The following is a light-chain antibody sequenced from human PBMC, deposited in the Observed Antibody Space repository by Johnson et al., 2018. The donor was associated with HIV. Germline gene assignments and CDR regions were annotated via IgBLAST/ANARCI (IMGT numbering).Light chain of an antibody. V-gene: IGLV1-51*01. Sequence: QSILTQPPSVSAAPGQKVTISCSGSSSNIGNNYVSWYQQVPGTAPKLLIYDNNRRPSGIPDRFSGSKSDTSATLAIPGLQTGDESEYYCGTWETGLSAYVFGTGTKVTVL. CDR3: GTWETGLSAYV. CDR1: SSNIGNNY. CDR2: DNN. J-gene: IGLJ1*01.